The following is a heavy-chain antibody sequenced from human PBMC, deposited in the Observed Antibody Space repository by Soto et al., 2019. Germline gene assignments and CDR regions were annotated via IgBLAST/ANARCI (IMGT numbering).Heavy chain of an antibody. D-gene: IGHD6-13*01. CDR1: GFTFRGYV. V-gene: IGHV3-30*18. J-gene: IGHJ2*01. CDR3: AKGAGRSWHWYFDP. CDR2: ISEDGSDK. Sequence: QVQLVESGGGVVQPGGSLRLSCAASGFTFRGYVTHWVRQAPSKGLEWVAVISEDGSDKYYAGSVQGRFTISRDDSRNTLYLQMNSLRTDDTSVYYCAKGAGRSWHWYFDPWGRGTLVTVSS.